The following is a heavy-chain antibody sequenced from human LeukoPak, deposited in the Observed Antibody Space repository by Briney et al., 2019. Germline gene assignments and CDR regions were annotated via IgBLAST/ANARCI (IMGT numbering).Heavy chain of an antibody. Sequence: GGSLRLSCAASGFTFTTYTINWVRQAPGKGLEWVSSISSSSSYTDYADSVKGRFSISRDNSKNSLYLQMNSLRAEDTAVYYCAKEYYGVSYFDYWGQGTLVTVSS. D-gene: IGHD4-17*01. CDR3: AKEYYGVSYFDY. V-gene: IGHV3-21*01. J-gene: IGHJ4*02. CDR1: GFTFTTYT. CDR2: ISSSSSYT.